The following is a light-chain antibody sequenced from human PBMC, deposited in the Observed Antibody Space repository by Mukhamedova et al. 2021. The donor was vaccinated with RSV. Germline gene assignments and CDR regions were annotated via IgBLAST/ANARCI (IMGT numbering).Light chain of an antibody. CDR1: SLRSYY. Sequence: ITCQGDSLRSYYASWYQQKPRQAPVLVIYGKNNRPSGIPDRFSGSSSGNTASLTITGAQAEDEADYYCNSRDSSGNHVVFGGGT. V-gene: IGLV3-19*01. J-gene: IGLJ2*01. CDR2: GKN. CDR3: NSRDSSGNHVV.